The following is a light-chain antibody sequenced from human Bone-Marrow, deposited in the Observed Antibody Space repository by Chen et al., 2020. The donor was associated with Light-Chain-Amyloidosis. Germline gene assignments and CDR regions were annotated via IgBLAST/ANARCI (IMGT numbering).Light chain of an antibody. CDR1: QSVSSN. V-gene: IGKV3-15*01. CDR3: QQYNNWPPYT. Sequence: EIVMTKSPATLSVSPGERATLSCRASQSVSSNLAWYQQKPGQAPRLLIYGASTRATGIPARFSGSGSGTEFTLTISSLQSEDCAVYYCQQYNNWPPYTFGQGTKLEIK. J-gene: IGKJ2*01. CDR2: GAS.